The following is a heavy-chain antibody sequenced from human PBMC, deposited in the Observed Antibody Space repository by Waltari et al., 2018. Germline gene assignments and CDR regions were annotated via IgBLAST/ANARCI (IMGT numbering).Heavy chain of an antibody. V-gene: IGHV3-7*01. CDR2: INEDGNKK. CDR3: VSEYISGY. J-gene: IGHJ4*02. Sequence: EAQLVESGGGLVQPGGSLRLACAASGFISDVWLVWVRQAPGKGLEWVASINEDGNKKDYVDSVKVRFTISRDNAKKSLYLQMNRLRVEDTAIYYCVSEYISGYWGQGTLVTVSS. CDR1: GFISDVW. D-gene: IGHD6-19*01.